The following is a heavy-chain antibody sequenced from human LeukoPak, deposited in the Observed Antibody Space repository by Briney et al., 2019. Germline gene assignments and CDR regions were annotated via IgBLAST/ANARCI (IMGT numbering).Heavy chain of an antibody. CDR3: AREAKKGYYNSSGHIDP. CDR2: IIPIFGTA. D-gene: IGHD3-22*01. J-gene: IGHJ5*02. Sequence: SVKVSCKASGGTFSSYAISWVRQAPGQGLEWMGGIIPIFGTANYAQKFQGRVTITADESTSTAYMELSSLRSEDTAVYYCAREAKKGYYNSSGHIDPWGQGTLVTISS. V-gene: IGHV1-69*13. CDR1: GGTFSSYA.